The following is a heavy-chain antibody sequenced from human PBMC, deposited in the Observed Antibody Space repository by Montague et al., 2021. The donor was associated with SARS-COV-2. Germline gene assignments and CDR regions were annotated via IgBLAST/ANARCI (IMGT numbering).Heavy chain of an antibody. D-gene: IGHD6-13*01. CDR3: ARGSSIAAAGDAFDI. CDR2: TYYRSKWYN. CDR1: GDSVSSHSAA. Sequence: CAISGDSVSSHSAAWNWLRQSPSRGLEWLGRTYYRSKWYNDYAVXVKSRITINPDTSKNQFSLQLNSVTPEDTAVYYCARGSSIAAAGDAFDIWGQGTMVTVSS. V-gene: IGHV6-1*01. J-gene: IGHJ3*02.